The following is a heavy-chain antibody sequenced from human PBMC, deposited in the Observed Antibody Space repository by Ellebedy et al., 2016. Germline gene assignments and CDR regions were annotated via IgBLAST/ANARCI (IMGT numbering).Heavy chain of an antibody. CDR1: GFTFKTYA. Sequence: GESLKISXAASGFTFKTYAMSLVRQAPGEGLEWVSTLSGSGPKTYYADSVQGRFTISRDNSKSTLYLQMNSLRAEDTAVYYCAKHETDGDYYFDLWGRGTLVTVSS. CDR2: LSGSGPKT. V-gene: IGHV3-23*01. D-gene: IGHD2-21*01. CDR3: AKHETDGDYYFDL. J-gene: IGHJ2*01.